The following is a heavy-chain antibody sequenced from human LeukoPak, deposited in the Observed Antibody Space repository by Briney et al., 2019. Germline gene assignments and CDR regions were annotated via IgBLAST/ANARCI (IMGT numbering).Heavy chain of an antibody. V-gene: IGHV3-11*01. Sequence: GGSLRLSCAASGFTFSDYYMSWIRQAPGKGLEWVSYISSSGSTIYYADSVKGRFTISRDNAKNSLYLQMNSLRAEDTAVYYCARVACSGGSRYSVYYYGMDVWGQGTTVTVSS. J-gene: IGHJ6*02. CDR3: ARVACSGGSRYSVYYYGMDV. CDR1: GFTFSDYY. D-gene: IGHD2-15*01. CDR2: ISSSGSTI.